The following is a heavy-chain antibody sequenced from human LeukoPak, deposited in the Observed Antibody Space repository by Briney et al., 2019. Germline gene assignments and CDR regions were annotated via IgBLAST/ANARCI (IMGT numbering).Heavy chain of an antibody. CDR2: ISAYNGNT. CDR1: GYTFTSYG. D-gene: IGHD5-12*01. CDR3: ARDDALVPTGSFDY. Sequence: GASVKVSCRASGYTFTSYGISWVRQAPGQGLEWMGWISAYNGNTNSAQTLQGRVTMTTDTSTSTAYMELRSLRSDDTAVYYCARDDALVPTGSFDYWGQGTLVTVSS. J-gene: IGHJ4*02. V-gene: IGHV1-18*01.